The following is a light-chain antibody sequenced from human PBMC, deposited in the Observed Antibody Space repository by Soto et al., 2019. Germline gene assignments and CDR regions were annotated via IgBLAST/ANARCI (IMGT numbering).Light chain of an antibody. V-gene: IGKV3-15*01. CDR3: QQYNYPPT. Sequence: EIIMTQSPATLSVSPGDGATISCRTSHSISTSLAWYQHKRGQSPRLLVYDASTRTTGVPARFSGSGSGAEFTLISSRLHYEYFAVYCYQQYNYPPTFGGGTKVEIK. CDR2: DAS. CDR1: HSISTS. J-gene: IGKJ4*01.